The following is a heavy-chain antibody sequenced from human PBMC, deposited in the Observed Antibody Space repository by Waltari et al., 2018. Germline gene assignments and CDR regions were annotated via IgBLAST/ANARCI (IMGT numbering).Heavy chain of an antibody. J-gene: IGHJ6*02. D-gene: IGHD2-21*02. Sequence: QVQLVQSGAEVKKPGASLTVSCKASGSTFTSYDINWVRRATGQGLARMGGMDPNGGNKGYARTVQSRVPMTRNTTIGTAYMELSSLRSEDTAGDYCAILGMVTATRGMGCYSDGMDVWGQGTMVTVSS. CDR1: GSTFTSYD. CDR2: MDPNGGNK. CDR3: AILGMVTATRGMGCYSDGMDV. V-gene: IGHV1-8*01.